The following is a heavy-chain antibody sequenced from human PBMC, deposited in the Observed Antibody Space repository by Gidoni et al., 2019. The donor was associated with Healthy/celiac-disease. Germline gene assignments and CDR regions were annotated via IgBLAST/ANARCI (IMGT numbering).Heavy chain of an antibody. V-gene: IGHV3-23*01. CDR3: AKASGKGIAVARGPFDY. J-gene: IGHJ4*02. CDR2: ISGSGGST. CDR1: GFTFSSYA. Sequence: EVQLLESGGGLVQPGGSLRLSCAASGFTFSSYAMSWVRQAPGKGLGWVSVISGSGGSTYYADSVKGRFTISRDNSKNTLYLQMNSLRAEDTAVYYCAKASGKGIAVARGPFDYWGQGTLVTVSS. D-gene: IGHD6-19*01.